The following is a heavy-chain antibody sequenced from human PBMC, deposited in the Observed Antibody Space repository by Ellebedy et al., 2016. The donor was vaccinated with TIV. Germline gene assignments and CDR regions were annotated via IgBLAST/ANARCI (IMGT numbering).Heavy chain of an antibody. J-gene: IGHJ3*02. CDR2: SANRDGSYTT. Sequence: GGSLRLSCAVSGFTLSDHYMDWVRQAPGKGLEWVARSANRDGSYTTDYAASVRGRFIISRDESRNALYLQMNSLKTEDSGTYYCARAGYLHGFDIWGQGTMVTVSS. CDR1: GFTLSDHY. CDR3: ARAGYLHGFDI. D-gene: IGHD3-3*02. V-gene: IGHV3-72*01.